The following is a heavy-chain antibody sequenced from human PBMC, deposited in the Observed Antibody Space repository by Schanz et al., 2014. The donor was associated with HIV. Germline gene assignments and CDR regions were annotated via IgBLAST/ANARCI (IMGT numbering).Heavy chain of an antibody. Sequence: QVQLVESGGGVVQPGRSLRLSCVASGFMFNNYGMHWVRQSPGTGLEWVAVISYDGINKNYADSVRGRFTISRDNSKNTLYLQMDRLSDDDTSVYYCARGYWKYVNYWGQGTRVTVS. CDR1: GFMFNNYG. CDR3: ARGYWKYVNY. J-gene: IGHJ4*02. V-gene: IGHV3-30*03. CDR2: ISYDGINK. D-gene: IGHD1-7*01.